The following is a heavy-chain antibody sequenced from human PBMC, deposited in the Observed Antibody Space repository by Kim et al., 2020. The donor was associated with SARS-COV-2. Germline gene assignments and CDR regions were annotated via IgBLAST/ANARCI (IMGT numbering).Heavy chain of an antibody. CDR2: IWYDGSNK. D-gene: IGHD6-19*01. CDR1: GFTFSSYG. J-gene: IGHJ4*02. V-gene: IGHV3-33*01. CDR3: ARDLGAIAVAGTGY. Sequence: GGSLRLSCAASGFTFSSYGMHWVRQAPGKGLEWVAVIWYDGSNKYYADSVKGRFTISRDNSKNTLYLQMNSLRAEDTAVYYCARDLGAIAVAGTGYWGQGTLVTVSS.